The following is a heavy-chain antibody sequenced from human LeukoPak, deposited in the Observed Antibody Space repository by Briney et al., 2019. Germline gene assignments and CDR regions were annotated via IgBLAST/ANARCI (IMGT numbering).Heavy chain of an antibody. Sequence: SQTLSLTCTVSGGSISSGDYYWSWIRQPPGKGLEWIGYIYYSGSTYYNPSLKSRVTISVDTSKNQYSLKLSSVTAADKAVYYCARNRKGATDWFDPWGQGNLVTVSS. CDR3: ARNRKGATDWFDP. V-gene: IGHV4-30-4*01. CDR2: IYYSGST. CDR1: GGSISSGDYY. J-gene: IGHJ5*02. D-gene: IGHD1-26*01.